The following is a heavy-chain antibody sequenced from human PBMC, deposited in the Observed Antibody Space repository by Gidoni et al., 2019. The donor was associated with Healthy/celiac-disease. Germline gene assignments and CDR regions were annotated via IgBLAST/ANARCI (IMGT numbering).Heavy chain of an antibody. CDR3: ARGITGTTGRGGWFDP. CDR1: GGSFSGYY. V-gene: IGHV4-34*01. D-gene: IGHD1-7*01. Sequence: QVQLQQWGAGLLKPSETLSLTCAVYGGSFSGYYWSWIRQPPGKGLEWLGEINHSGSTNYNPSLKSRVTIAVDTSKNQFSLKLSSVTAADTAVYYCARGITGTTGRGGWFDPWGQGTLVTVSS. CDR2: INHSGST. J-gene: IGHJ5*02.